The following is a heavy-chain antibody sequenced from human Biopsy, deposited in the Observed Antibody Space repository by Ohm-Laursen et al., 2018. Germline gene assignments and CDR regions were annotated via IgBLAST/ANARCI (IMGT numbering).Heavy chain of an antibody. D-gene: IGHD3-3*01. CDR1: GFTVINND. CDR3: VRASIFGVATSGFYYYGMDV. V-gene: IGHV3-66*01. CDR2: ISSSGVQ. Sequence: SLRLSCSASGFTVINNDISWVRQAPGKGLEWASFISSSGVQYHADSVKGRFTISRDNSKNTLYLQMNSLRAEDTAVYYCVRASIFGVATSGFYYYGMDVWPRDHGHRLL. J-gene: IGHJ6*02.